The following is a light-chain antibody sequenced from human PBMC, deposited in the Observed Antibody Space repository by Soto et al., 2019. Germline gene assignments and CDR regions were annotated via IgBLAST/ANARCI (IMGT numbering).Light chain of an antibody. CDR1: QSVLDSSSDKNY. Sequence: DIVMTQSPESLAVSLGERATINWKSSQSVLDSSSDKNYLAWYQQKAGQPPKLLIYWASTRESGVPGRFTGSGSGTDFTLSISSLQAEDVALYYCQQYDSVPYTFGQGTKLEIK. CDR3: QQYDSVPYT. V-gene: IGKV4-1*01. CDR2: WAS. J-gene: IGKJ2*01.